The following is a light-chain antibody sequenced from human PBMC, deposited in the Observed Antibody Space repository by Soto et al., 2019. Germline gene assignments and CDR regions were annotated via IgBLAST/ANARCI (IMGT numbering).Light chain of an antibody. CDR1: GSNIGSNS. CDR2: RNN. CDR3: AAWDDSLSGVV. V-gene: IGLV1-47*01. J-gene: IGLJ2*01. Sequence: QSVLTRPPSASGAPGQRVTISCSGSGSNIGSNSISWYQQLPGTAPKLLIYRNNQRPSGVPDRFSGSKSGTSASLAISGLRSEDEADYSCAAWDDSLSGVVFGGGTKLTVL.